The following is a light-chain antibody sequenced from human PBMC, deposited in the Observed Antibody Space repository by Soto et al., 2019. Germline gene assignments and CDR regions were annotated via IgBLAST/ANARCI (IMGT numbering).Light chain of an antibody. V-gene: IGKV3-20*01. CDR1: QSFSNNY. Sequence: EIVLTQSPGTLSLSPGERATLSCRASQSFSNNYLAWYQQKPGQAPRLLIYGASSRATGIPDRFSGSGSGTDFTLTISRLEPEDFAVYYCQQYRDSRTLGQGTKVDIK. CDR2: GAS. J-gene: IGKJ1*01. CDR3: QQYRDSRT.